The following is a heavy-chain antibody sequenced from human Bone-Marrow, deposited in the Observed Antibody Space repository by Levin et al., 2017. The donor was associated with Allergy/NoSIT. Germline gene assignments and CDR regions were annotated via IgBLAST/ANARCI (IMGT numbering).Heavy chain of an antibody. V-gene: IGHV4-61*01. CDR2: IYHSGST. CDR3: ARGSYFGGLSFDC. CDR1: GGSVSSGSYY. Sequence: GSLRLSCTVSGGSVSSGSYYWSWIRQPPGKGLEWIAYIYHSGSTKYNPSLKRRVTISLDTSRNQFSLRLTSLTAADTAVYCCARGSYFGGLSFDCWGKGTLVTVSS. D-gene: IGHD4-23*01. J-gene: IGHJ4*02.